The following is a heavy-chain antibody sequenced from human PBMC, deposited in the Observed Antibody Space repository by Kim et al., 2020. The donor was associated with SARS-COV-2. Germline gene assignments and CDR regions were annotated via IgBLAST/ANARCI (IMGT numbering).Heavy chain of an antibody. D-gene: IGHD3-10*01. V-gene: IGHV3-23*01. CDR3: AKDMEDI. J-gene: IGHJ3*02. CDR2: SGGST. Sequence: SGGSTYYADSVKGRFTISRDNSKNTLYLQMNSLGAEDTAVYYCAKDMEDIWGQGTMVTVSS.